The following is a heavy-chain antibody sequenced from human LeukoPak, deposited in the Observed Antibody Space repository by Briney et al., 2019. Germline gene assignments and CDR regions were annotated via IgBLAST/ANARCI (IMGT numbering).Heavy chain of an antibody. CDR3: ARDLDSSSWYPLPYYYYGMDV. V-gene: IGHV1-18*01. J-gene: IGHJ6*02. Sequence: ASVKVSCKASGYSFTSYGISWVRQAPGRGLEWMGWISAYNGNTNYAQKLQGRVTMTTDTSTSTAYMELRSLRSDDTAVYYCARDLDSSSWYPLPYYYYGMDVWGQGTTVAVSS. D-gene: IGHD6-13*01. CDR2: ISAYNGNT. CDR1: GYSFTSYG.